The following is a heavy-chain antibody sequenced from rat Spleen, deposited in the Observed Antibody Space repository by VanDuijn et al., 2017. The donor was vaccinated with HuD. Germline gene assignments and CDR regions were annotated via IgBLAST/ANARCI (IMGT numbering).Heavy chain of an antibody. CDR2: ISYSGST. V-gene: IGHV3-1*01. CDR1: GYSITSNY. Sequence: EVQLQESGPGLVKPSQSLSLTCSVTGYSITSNYWGWIRKFPGNKMEWMGYISYSGSTSYNPSLKSRISFTRATSKNQFFLQLKAVTTEDTARYYCAREDYVVADWGQGVMVTVSS. CDR3: AREDYVVAD. D-gene: IGHD1-1*01. J-gene: IGHJ2*01.